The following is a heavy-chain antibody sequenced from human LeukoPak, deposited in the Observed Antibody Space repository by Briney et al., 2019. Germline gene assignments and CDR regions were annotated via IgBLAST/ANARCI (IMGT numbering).Heavy chain of an antibody. D-gene: IGHD3-10*02. CDR1: GFTFSSYE. Sequence: GGSLRLSCAASGFTFSSYEMNWVRQAPGKGLERVSYISSSGSTIYYADSVKGRFTISRDNAKSSLYLQMNSLRAEDTAVYYCAELGITMIGGVWGKGTTVTISS. J-gene: IGHJ6*04. V-gene: IGHV3-48*03. CDR3: AELGITMIGGV. CDR2: ISSSGSTI.